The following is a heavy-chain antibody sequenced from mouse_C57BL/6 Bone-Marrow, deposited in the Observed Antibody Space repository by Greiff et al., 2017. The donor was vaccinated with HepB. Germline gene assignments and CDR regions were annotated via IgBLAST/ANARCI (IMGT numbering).Heavy chain of an antibody. CDR1: GYTFTDYY. D-gene: IGHD1-1*01. J-gene: IGHJ1*03. V-gene: IGHV1-26*01. Sequence: EVQLQQSGPELVKPGASVKISCKASGYTFTDYYMNWVKQSHGKCLEWIGDINPNNGGTSYNQKFKGKATLTVDKSSSTAYMELRSLTSEDSAVYYCARNYYGSSYYWYFDVWGTGTTVTVSS. CDR3: ARNYYGSSYYWYFDV. CDR2: INPNNGGT.